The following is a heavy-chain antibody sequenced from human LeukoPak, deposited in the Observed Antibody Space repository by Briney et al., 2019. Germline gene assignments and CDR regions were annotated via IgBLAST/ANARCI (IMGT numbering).Heavy chain of an antibody. CDR1: GFTFSSYA. J-gene: IGHJ4*02. CDR3: AKDLVPYDFWSGFDY. D-gene: IGHD3-3*01. CDR2: ISGSGGST. Sequence: GGSLRLSCAASGFTFSSYAMSWVRQAPGKGLEWVSAISGSGGSTYYADSVKGRFTISRDNSKNTLYLQMNSLRAEDTAVYYCAKDLVPYDFWSGFDYRGQGTLVTVSS. V-gene: IGHV3-23*01.